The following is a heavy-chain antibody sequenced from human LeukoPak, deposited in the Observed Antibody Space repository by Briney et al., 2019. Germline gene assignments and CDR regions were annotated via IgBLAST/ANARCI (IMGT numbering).Heavy chain of an antibody. J-gene: IGHJ3*02. CDR2: ISYSGGT. CDR3: AREVEYYDSSGYRPHAFDI. CDR1: GGSIISSNHY. D-gene: IGHD3-22*01. V-gene: IGHV4-39*02. Sequence: SETLSLTCTVSGGSIISSNHYWGWTRQPPGKGLEWFGSISYSGGTAYNPSLRSRVTISVDTSKNQFSLKVNSVTAADTAVYYCAREVEYYDSSGYRPHAFDIWGQGTLVTVSS.